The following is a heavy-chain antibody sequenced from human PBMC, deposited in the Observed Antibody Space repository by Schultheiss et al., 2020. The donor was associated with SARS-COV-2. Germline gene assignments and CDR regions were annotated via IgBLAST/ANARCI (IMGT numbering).Heavy chain of an antibody. J-gene: IGHJ3*02. Sequence: SVKVSCKASGGTFSSYAISWVRQAPGQGLEWMGGIIPIFGTANYAQKFQGRVTITADKSTSTAYMELSSLSSADTAVYYCARGAGYYDSSGYYLDAFDIWGQGTMVTVSS. V-gene: IGHV1-69*06. CDR2: IIPIFGTA. CDR3: ARGAGYYDSSGYYLDAFDI. CDR1: GGTFSSYA. D-gene: IGHD3-22*01.